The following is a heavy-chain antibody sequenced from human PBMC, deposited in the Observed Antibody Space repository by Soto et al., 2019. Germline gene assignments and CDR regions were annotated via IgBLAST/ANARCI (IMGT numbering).Heavy chain of an antibody. Sequence: GESLKISCKGSGYSFAGYWITWVRQKPGKGLEWMGRIDPSDSQTYYSPSFRGHVTISATKSITAVFLQWSSLRASDTAMYYCARQIYDSDTGPNFQYYFDSWGQGTPVTVSS. J-gene: IGHJ4*02. V-gene: IGHV5-10-1*01. CDR2: IDPSDSQT. D-gene: IGHD3-22*01. CDR3: ARQIYDSDTGPNFQYYFDS. CDR1: GYSFAGYW.